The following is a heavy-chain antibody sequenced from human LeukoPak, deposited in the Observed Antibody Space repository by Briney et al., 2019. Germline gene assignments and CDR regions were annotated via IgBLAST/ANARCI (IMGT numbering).Heavy chain of an antibody. CDR3: ARAYNDYGDLDAFDI. Sequence: GGSLRLSCAASGFTFSSYWMSWVRQAPRKGLEWVANIKQDGSEKYYVDSVKGRFTISRDNAKNSLYLQMNSLRAEDTAVYYCARAYNDYGDLDAFDIWGQGTMVTVSS. J-gene: IGHJ3*02. CDR1: GFTFSSYW. CDR2: IKQDGSEK. D-gene: IGHD4-17*01. V-gene: IGHV3-7*03.